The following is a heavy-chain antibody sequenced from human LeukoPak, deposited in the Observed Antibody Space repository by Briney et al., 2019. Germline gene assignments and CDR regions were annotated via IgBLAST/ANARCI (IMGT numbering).Heavy chain of an antibody. V-gene: IGHV3-7*01. D-gene: IGHD2-2*01. J-gene: IGHJ4*02. CDR2: IHEGGGDK. CDR1: GFIFSDYR. CDR3: VRLGTSTWYS. Sequence: GGSLRLSCGASGFIFSDYRMTWVRQAPGKGLEWVANIHEGGGDKHYVDSVKGRFTISRDNAKNSLYLQIDRLRVEDTAVYYCVRLGTSTWYSWGQGTLVTVSS.